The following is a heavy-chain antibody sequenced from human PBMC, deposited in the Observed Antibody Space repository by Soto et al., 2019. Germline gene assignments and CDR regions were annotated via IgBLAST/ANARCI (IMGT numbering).Heavy chain of an antibody. V-gene: IGHV4-30-4*01. Sequence: SETLSHTCTVSGGSISSGDYYWSWILQPPGKGLEWIGYIYYSGSTYYNPSLKSRVTISVDTSKNQFSLKLSSVTAADTAVYYCARERSGGSCHDYWGQGTLVTVSS. CDR3: ARERSGGSCHDY. D-gene: IGHD2-15*01. CDR1: GGSISSGDYY. J-gene: IGHJ4*02. CDR2: IYYSGST.